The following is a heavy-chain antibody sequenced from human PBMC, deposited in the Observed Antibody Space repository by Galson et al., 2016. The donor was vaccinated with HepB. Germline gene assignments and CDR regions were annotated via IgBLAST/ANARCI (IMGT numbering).Heavy chain of an antibody. CDR2: IKSKPDGGTS. V-gene: IGHV3-15*07. CDR3: ATGGSYSTNDPFDI. Sequence: SLRLSCAASGFSFSNAWMNWVRQAPGKGLEWVGRIKSKPDGGTSDYAAPVKGRFSVSRDDSENTLYLQMNSLKTEESAVYYCATGGSYSTNDPFDIWGQGTMVTVAS. CDR1: GFSFSNAW. J-gene: IGHJ3*02. D-gene: IGHD1-26*01.